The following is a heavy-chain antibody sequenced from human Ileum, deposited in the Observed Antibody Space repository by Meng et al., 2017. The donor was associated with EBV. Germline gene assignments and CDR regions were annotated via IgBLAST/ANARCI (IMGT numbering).Heavy chain of an antibody. D-gene: IGHD6-19*01. CDR1: GGSISSSNW. Sequence: QVQLQGSGPGRVKPSGTLSLTCAVSGGSISSSNWWSWVRQPPGKGLEWIGEIYHSGSTNYNPSLKSRVTMSVDKSKNQFSLNLSSVTAADTAVYYCARVGQWLPIDYWGQGTLVTVSS. CDR2: IYHSGST. J-gene: IGHJ4*02. V-gene: IGHV4-4*02. CDR3: ARVGQWLPIDY.